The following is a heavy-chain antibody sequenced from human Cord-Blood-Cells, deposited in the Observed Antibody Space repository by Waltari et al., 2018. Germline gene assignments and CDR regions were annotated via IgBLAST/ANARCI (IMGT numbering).Heavy chain of an antibody. CDR1: GGSFSGYY. V-gene: IGHV4-34*01. Sequence: QVQLQQWGAGLLKPSETLSLTCAVYGGSFSGYYWSWIRQPPGKGLEWNGEINHSGSTNYNPSLKSQDTISVDTSKNQFSLKLSSVTAADSAVYYCARGWTGTYAFDIWGQGTMVTDSS. CDR3: ARGWTGTYAFDI. J-gene: IGHJ3*02. CDR2: INHSGST. D-gene: IGHD1-7*01.